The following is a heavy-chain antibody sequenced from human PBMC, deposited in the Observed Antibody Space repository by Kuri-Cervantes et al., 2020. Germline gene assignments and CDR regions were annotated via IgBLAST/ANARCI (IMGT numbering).Heavy chain of an antibody. V-gene: IGHV4-39*01. D-gene: IGHD3-9*01. J-gene: IGHJ5*02. Sequence: SETLSLTCTVSGGSVSSGSYYWSWIRQPPGKGLEWIGSIYYSGSTYYNPSLKSRVTISVDTSKNQFSLKLSSATAADTAVYYCARGLRYFDWLLSDWFDPWGPGTLVTVSS. CDR1: GGSVSSGSYY. CDR3: ARGLRYFDWLLSDWFDP. CDR2: IYYSGST.